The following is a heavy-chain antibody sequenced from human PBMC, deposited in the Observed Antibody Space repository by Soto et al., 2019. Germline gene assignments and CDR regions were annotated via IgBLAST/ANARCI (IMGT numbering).Heavy chain of an antibody. CDR1: GFTFSDHY. CDR3: ARLRLKGYFDY. CDR2: VSTSSSYT. V-gene: IGHV3-11*03. Sequence: GRSLRLSCAASGFTFSDHYMTWIRQAPGKGLEWLSYVSTSSSYTNYADSVKGRFTISRDNAMNSLYLQMNSLRAEDTAVYYCARLRLKGYFDYCGQGTLVTVSS. J-gene: IGHJ4*02.